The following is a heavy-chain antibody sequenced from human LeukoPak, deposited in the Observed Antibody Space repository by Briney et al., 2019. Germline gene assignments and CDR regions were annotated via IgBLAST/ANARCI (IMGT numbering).Heavy chain of an antibody. CDR1: GGSISSYY. J-gene: IGHJ5*02. V-gene: IGHV4-59*01. Sequence: SETLSLTCTVSGGSISSYYWSWIRQPPGKGLEWIGYIYYSGSTNYNPSLKSRVTISVDTSKNQFSLKLSSVTADDTAVYYCARDPRRDIVVVPAAHDSWFDPWGQGTLVTVSS. CDR2: IYYSGST. D-gene: IGHD2-2*01. CDR3: ARDPRRDIVVVPAAHDSWFDP.